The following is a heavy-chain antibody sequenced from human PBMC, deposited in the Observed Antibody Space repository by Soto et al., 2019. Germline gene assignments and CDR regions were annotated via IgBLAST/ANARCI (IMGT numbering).Heavy chain of an antibody. V-gene: IGHV3-33*03. J-gene: IGHJ6*02. CDR3: AKDEGRFLRNYFNYGIDV. CDR1: GFDFSDHG. D-gene: IGHD3-3*01. Sequence: WGSLRLSCAASGFDFSDHGMHWVRQAPGEGLEWVTVISYDGTAKYYKESVKGRFTTSRDNSKKTLYLQIDSLRVGDTAVYYCAKDEGRFLRNYFNYGIDVWGLGTTVTVSS. CDR2: ISYDGTAK.